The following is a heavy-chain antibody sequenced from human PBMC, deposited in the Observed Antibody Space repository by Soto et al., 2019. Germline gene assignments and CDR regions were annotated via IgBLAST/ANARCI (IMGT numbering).Heavy chain of an antibody. D-gene: IGHD6-6*01. V-gene: IGHV4-39*01. CDR3: ARQSPTSSQAGGWFAP. CDR1: GVSVTTTEYY. CDR2: ISYSGFT. J-gene: IGHJ5*02. Sequence: HLQLQVSGPGLVKPSETLSLTCTVSGVSVTTTEYYWGWIRQSPGEGLAWMGTISYSGFTYHNPSLSSRVTMSVDTSKNQFSLKVSSVTAADTAVYYCARQSPTSSQAGGWFAPWGRGTLVTVSS.